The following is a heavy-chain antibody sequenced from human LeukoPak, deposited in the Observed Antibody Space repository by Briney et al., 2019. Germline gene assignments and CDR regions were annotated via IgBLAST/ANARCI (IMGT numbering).Heavy chain of an antibody. CDR1: GGTFSSYA. V-gene: IGHV1-69*13. Sequence: SVKVSCKASGGTFSSYAISWVRQAPGQGLEWMGGIIPIFGTANYAQKFQGRVTITADESTSTAYMELSSLRSEDTAVYYCARGREVELLWSHYYYYYYMDVWGKGTTVTVSS. J-gene: IGHJ6*03. CDR2: IIPIFGTA. D-gene: IGHD2-21*01. CDR3: ARGREVELLWSHYYYYYYMDV.